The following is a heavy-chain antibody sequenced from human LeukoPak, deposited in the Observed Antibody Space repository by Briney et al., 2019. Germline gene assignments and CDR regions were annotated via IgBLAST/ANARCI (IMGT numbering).Heavy chain of an antibody. CDR3: ARRGITIFGVVMIPTAFDI. CDR2: INHSGST. V-gene: IGHV4-34*01. J-gene: IGHJ3*02. Sequence: SETLSLTCAVYGGSFGGYYWSWIRQPPGKGLEWIGEINHSGSTNYNPSLKSRVTISVDTSKNQFSLKLSSVTAADTAVYYCARRGITIFGVVMIPTAFDIWGQGTMVTVSS. CDR1: GGSFGGYY. D-gene: IGHD3-3*01.